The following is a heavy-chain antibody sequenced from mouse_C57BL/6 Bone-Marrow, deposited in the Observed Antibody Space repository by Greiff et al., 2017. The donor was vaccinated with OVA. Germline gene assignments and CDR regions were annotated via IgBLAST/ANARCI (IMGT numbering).Heavy chain of an antibody. Sequence: QVQLQQSGAELARPGASVKLSCKASGYTFTSYGISWVKQRTGQGLEWIGEIYPRSGNTYYNEKFKGKATLTAAKSSSTAYMELRSLTSEDSAVYCCARRRYYYGSSHWYFDVWGTGTTVTVSS. CDR1: GYTFTSYG. J-gene: IGHJ1*03. CDR2: IYPRSGNT. CDR3: ARRRYYYGSSHWYFDV. V-gene: IGHV1-81*01. D-gene: IGHD1-1*01.